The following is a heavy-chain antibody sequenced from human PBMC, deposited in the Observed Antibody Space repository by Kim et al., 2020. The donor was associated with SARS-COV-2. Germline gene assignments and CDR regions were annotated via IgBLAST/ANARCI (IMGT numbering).Heavy chain of an antibody. CDR3: AKSRWAFTHYGLDI. V-gene: IGHV3-9*01. CDR2: ISWNSGSI. J-gene: IGHJ6*02. CDR1: GFTFDDYA. D-gene: IGHD6-13*01. Sequence: GGSLRLSCAASGFTFDDYAMHWVRQAPGKCLEWVSGISWNSGSIGYADSVKGRFTISRDNAKNSLYLQMNSLRAEDTALYYCAKSRWAFTHYGLDIWGQG.